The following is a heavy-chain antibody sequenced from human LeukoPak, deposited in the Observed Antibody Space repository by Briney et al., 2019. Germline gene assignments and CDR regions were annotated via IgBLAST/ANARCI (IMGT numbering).Heavy chain of an antibody. CDR2: IYYSGST. D-gene: IGHD1-20*01. V-gene: IGHV4-59*01. CDR1: GGSISSYY. CDR3: ARGGNWSPFDY. Sequence: SETLSLTCTVSGGSISSYYWSWIRQPPGKGLEWIGYIYYSGSTNYNPSLKSRVTISVDTSKNQLSLKLSSVTAADTAVYYCARGGNWSPFDYWGQGTLVTVSS. J-gene: IGHJ4*02.